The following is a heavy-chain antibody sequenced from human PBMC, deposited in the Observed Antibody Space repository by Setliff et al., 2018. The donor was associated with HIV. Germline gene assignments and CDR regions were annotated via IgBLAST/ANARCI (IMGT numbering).Heavy chain of an antibody. CDR3: ARDQVFSSWYWFDP. Sequence: KTSETLSLTCTVSGGSISSSSYYWGWIRQPPGKGLEWIGSIYYNGNTYYNPSLKSRVTISVDTSKNQFSLKVSSVTAADTAIYYCARDQVFSSWYWFDPWGQGTLVTVSS. CDR1: GGSISSSSYY. D-gene: IGHD6-13*01. V-gene: IGHV4-39*07. CDR2: IYYNGNT. J-gene: IGHJ5*02.